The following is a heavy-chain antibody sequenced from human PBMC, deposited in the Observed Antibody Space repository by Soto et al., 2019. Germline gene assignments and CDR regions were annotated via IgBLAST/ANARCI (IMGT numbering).Heavy chain of an antibody. D-gene: IGHD2-2*01. J-gene: IGHJ6*02. V-gene: IGHV4-31*11. Sequence: PSENLSLTCAVSGYSIISGYYWGWLRQPPGKGLEWIGYIYYSGSTYYNPSLKSRVTISVDTSKNQFSLKLSSVTAADTAVYYCARDGAGVVPAAVGMDVWGQGTTVTVSS. CDR2: IYYSGST. CDR1: GYSIISGYY. CDR3: ARDGAGVVPAAVGMDV.